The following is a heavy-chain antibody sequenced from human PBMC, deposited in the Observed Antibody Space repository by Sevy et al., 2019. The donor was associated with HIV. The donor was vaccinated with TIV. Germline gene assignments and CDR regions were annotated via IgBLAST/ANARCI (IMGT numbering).Heavy chain of an antibody. CDR1: GDTFSSYA. V-gene: IGHV1-69*13. CDR2: IIPIFGTA. D-gene: IGHD3-10*01. J-gene: IGHJ5*02. CDR3: ARVYYGSGRKGGLDP. Sequence: ASVKVSCKASGDTFSSYAISWVRQAPGPGLEWMGGIIPIFGTANYAQKFQGRVTITADESTSTAYMELSSLRSEDTAVYYCARVYYGSGRKGGLDPGGQGTLVTVSS.